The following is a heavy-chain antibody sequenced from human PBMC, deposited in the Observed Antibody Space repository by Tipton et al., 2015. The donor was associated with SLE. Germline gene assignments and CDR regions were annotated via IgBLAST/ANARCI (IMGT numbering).Heavy chain of an antibody. Sequence: GLVKPSETLSLTCAVDSGSFSGYYWNWIRQAPGKGLEWIGEINHSGNTNYNPSLKSRLTISVETSKNQFSLKLTSVTAADTAVYYCARGNYDFRGRTFDIWGQGTMVTVSS. CDR3: ARGNYDFRGRTFDI. V-gene: IGHV4-34*01. D-gene: IGHD3-3*01. CDR2: INHSGNT. CDR1: SGSFSGYY. J-gene: IGHJ3*02.